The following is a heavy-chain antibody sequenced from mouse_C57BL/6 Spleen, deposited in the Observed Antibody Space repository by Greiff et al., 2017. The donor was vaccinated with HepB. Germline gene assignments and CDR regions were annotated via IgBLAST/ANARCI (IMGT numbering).Heavy chain of an antibody. CDR2: INYDGSST. V-gene: IGHV5-16*01. Sequence: EVQVVESEGGLVQPGSSMKLSCTASGFTFSDYYMAWVRQVPEKGLEWVANINYDGSSTYYLDSLKSRFIISRDNAKNILYLQMSSLKSEDTATYYCARGSYYGNYRAMDYWGQGTSVTVSS. J-gene: IGHJ4*01. CDR1: GFTFSDYY. D-gene: IGHD2-1*01. CDR3: ARGSYYGNYRAMDY.